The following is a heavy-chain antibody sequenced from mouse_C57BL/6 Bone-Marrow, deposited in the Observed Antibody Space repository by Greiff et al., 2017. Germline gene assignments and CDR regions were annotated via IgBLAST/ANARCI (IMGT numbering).Heavy chain of an antibody. V-gene: IGHV14-4*01. Sequence: VQLQQSGAELVRPGASVKLSCTASGFNIKDDYMNWVKQRPEQGLEWIGWIDPENGDTEYASKFQGKATITADTSSNTAYLPLSSLTSEDTAVYYCTIYYYGSYWGQGTTLTVSS. J-gene: IGHJ2*01. CDR1: GFNIKDDY. CDR3: TIYYYGSY. CDR2: IDPENGDT. D-gene: IGHD1-1*01.